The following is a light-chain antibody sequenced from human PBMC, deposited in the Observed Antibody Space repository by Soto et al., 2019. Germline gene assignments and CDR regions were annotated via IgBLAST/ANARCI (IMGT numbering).Light chain of an antibody. V-gene: IGKV1-5*01. Sequence: DIQMTQSPSTLSASVGDRVTITCRASQSISSRLAWYQQKPGKAPKILIYDASNLESGVPSRFSASGSGTEFTLTISSLQPDDFATYYCQKYNSYSLTFGGGTKVDI. CDR1: QSISSR. J-gene: IGKJ4*01. CDR3: QKYNSYSLT. CDR2: DAS.